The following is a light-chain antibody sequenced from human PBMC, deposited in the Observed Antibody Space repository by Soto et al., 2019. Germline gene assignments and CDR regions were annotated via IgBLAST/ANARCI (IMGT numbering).Light chain of an antibody. Sequence: QSALTQPASVSGSPGQSITISCTGTSSDVGGYDYVSWYQHHPGKAPKLTIYEVSNRPSGVSNRFSGSKSGNTASLTISGLQAEDEAEYYCSSYTSSSTDVLGTGTRSPS. CDR2: EVS. CDR3: SSYTSSSTDV. CDR1: SSDVGGYDY. J-gene: IGLJ1*01. V-gene: IGLV2-14*01.